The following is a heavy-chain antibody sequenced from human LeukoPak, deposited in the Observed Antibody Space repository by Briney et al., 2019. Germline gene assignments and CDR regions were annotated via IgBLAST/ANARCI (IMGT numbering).Heavy chain of an antibody. Sequence: GGSLRLSCAASGFTFSNYAMHWVRRAPGKGLEWVAVISDHGSEKYYADSVRGRFTISRDNSMDTLHLQMNSLRDEDTAIYFCAKVFVLMRGTPENWFDPWGQGTLVTVSS. CDR2: ISDHGSEK. CDR3: AKVFVLMRGTPENWFDP. CDR1: GFTFSNYA. V-gene: IGHV3-30*18. J-gene: IGHJ5*02. D-gene: IGHD1-14*01.